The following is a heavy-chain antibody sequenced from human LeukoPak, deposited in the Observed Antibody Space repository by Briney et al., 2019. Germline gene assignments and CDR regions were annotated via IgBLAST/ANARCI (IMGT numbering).Heavy chain of an antibody. CDR2: ISYDGSKK. V-gene: IGHV3-30-3*01. Sequence: GGSLRLSCAASGFTFSNYAMYWVRQAPGKGLEWVAVISYDGSKKYYADSVKGRFTISRDNSKNTLYLQMNSLRAEDTAVYYCAGSLATLDAFDIWGQGTMVTVSS. CDR1: GFTFSNYA. CDR3: AGSLATLDAFDI. D-gene: IGHD5-12*01. J-gene: IGHJ3*02.